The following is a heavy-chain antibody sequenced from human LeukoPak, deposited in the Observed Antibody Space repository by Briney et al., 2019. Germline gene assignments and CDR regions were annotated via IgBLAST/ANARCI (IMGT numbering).Heavy chain of an antibody. CDR2: INPGDSDT. CDR1: GYSFTSYW. V-gene: IGHV5-51*01. J-gene: IGHJ5*02. D-gene: IGHD6-13*01. CDR3: ARGSSRLWFDP. Sequence: GASLQISCKGSGYSFTSYWIGWVRQMPGKGLEWMGIINPGDSDTRYSPSFQGQVTISADKSISTAYLQWSSLKASDTAMYYCARGSSRLWFDPWGQGTLVTVSS.